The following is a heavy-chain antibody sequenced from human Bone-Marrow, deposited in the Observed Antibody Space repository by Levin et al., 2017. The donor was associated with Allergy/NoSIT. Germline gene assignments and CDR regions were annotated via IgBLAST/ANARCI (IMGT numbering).Heavy chain of an antibody. J-gene: IGHJ2*01. CDR3: AREIPVLGHWYFDL. CDR1: GFTFTSYD. V-gene: IGHV3-13*01. Sequence: RTGGSLRLSCAASGFTFTSYDIHWVRQLPGRALEWLSGMTSSGDTNYLDSVKGRFTISRANAENSLYLQMNSLRAEDTAVYYCAREIPVLGHWYFDLWGRGTLVTVSS. CDR2: MTSSGDT. D-gene: IGHD2-2*01.